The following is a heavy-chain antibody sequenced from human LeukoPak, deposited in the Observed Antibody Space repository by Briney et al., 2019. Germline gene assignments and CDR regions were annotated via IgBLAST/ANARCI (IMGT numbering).Heavy chain of an antibody. CDR2: VNPNSGGT. Sequence: ASVKVSCKASGYTFTAYFLHWVRQAPGQGLEWMGWVNPNSGGTNCAQKFQGRVTVTRDTSISTVYMELSRLISEDTAVYYCAIQWLVQVGAFDIWGQGTMVTVSS. CDR1: GYTFTAYF. V-gene: IGHV1-2*02. CDR3: AIQWLVQVGAFDI. J-gene: IGHJ3*02. D-gene: IGHD6-19*01.